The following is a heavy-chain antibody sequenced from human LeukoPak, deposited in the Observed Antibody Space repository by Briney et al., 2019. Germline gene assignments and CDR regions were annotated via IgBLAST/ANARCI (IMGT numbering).Heavy chain of an antibody. D-gene: IGHD3-3*01. V-gene: IGHV1-3*01. CDR3: ARCPGALRNWFDP. Sequence: ASVKVSCKASGYTFTSYAMHWVRQAPGQRLEWMGWINAGNGNPKYSQKFQGRVTITRDTSASTAYMELSSLRSEDTAVYYCARCPGALRNWFDPWGQGTLVTVSS. CDR1: GYTFTSYA. CDR2: INAGNGNP. J-gene: IGHJ5*02.